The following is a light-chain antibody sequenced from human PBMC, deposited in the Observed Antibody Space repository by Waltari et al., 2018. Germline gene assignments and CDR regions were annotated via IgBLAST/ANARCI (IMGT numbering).Light chain of an antibody. CDR1: QGISSW. CDR2: GAS. V-gene: IGKV1-12*01. CDR3: QQADSFPHT. J-gene: IGKJ2*01. Sequence: DIQMTQSPSSVSASVGDRVTITCRASQGISSWLAWYQKKPGKAPKLLSYGASTLLSGVPSRFSGSGSGTDFTLTISNLQPEDFATYFCQQADSFPHTFGQGTKVEI.